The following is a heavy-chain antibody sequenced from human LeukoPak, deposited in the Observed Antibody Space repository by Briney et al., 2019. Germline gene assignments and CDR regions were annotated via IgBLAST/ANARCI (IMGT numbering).Heavy chain of an antibody. J-gene: IGHJ4*02. D-gene: IGHD4-17*01. CDR2: INHSGST. V-gene: IGHV4-34*01. CDR3: ATSSQTTVIDY. CDR1: GGSFSGYY. Sequence: PSETLSLTCAVYGGSFSGYYWSWIRQPPGKGLEWIGEINHSGSTNYNPSLKSRVTISVDTSKNQFSLKLSSVTAADTAVYHCATSSQTTVIDYWGQGTLVTVSS.